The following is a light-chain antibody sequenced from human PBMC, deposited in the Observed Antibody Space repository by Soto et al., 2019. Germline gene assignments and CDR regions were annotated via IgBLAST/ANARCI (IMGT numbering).Light chain of an antibody. CDR3: QQRSSWPSIT. Sequence: EIVMTQSPATLSVSPGERSTLSCRSSQSVSSNLAWYQQKPGQAPRLLIYGASTRATGIPARFSGSGSGTDFTLTISSLEPEDFAVYYCQQRSSWPSITFGQGTRLEI. CDR2: GAS. J-gene: IGKJ5*01. V-gene: IGKV3-15*01. CDR1: QSVSSN.